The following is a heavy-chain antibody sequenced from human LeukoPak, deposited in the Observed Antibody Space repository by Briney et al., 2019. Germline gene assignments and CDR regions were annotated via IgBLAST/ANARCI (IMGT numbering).Heavy chain of an antibody. J-gene: IGHJ5*02. V-gene: IGHV1-18*01. CDR1: GYTFTSYG. D-gene: IGHD6-6*01. CDR2: ISAYNGNT. Sequence: ASVKVSCKASGYTFTSYGISWVRQAPGQGLEWMGWISAYNGNTNYAQKLQGRVTMTTDTSTSTAHMELRSLRSDDTAVYYCARKYIDTNWFDPWGQGTLVTVSS. CDR3: ARKYIDTNWFDP.